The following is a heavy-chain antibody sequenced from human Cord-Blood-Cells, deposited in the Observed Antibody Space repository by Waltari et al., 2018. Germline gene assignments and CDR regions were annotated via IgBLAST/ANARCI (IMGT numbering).Heavy chain of an antibody. CDR2: INHSGST. V-gene: IGHV4-34*01. CDR1: VGSFSGYY. D-gene: IGHD4-4*01. CDR3: ARADHSNYFDY. Sequence: QVQLQQWGAGLLKPSETLSLTCAVYVGSFSGYYWSWIRQPPGKGLEWIGEINHSGSTNYNPSLKSRVTISVDTSKNQFSLKLSSVTAADTAVYYCARADHSNYFDYWGQGTLVTVSS. J-gene: IGHJ4*02.